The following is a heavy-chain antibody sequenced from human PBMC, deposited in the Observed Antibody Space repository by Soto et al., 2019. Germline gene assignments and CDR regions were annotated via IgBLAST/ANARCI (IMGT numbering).Heavy chain of an antibody. CDR3: TGAERLPMSWFDP. V-gene: IGHV4-34*01. J-gene: IGHJ5*02. Sequence: PSETMSPTCGVYGGSPRTNYRIWVRQTQGKGPEWIGKMNHSGKATYNPALPSRITRSLDTSNKQFSLKMTSVAAADTAIYFCTGAERLPMSWFDPWGQGTQVTVSS. CDR2: MNHSGKA. D-gene: IGHD6-25*01. CDR1: GGSPRTNY.